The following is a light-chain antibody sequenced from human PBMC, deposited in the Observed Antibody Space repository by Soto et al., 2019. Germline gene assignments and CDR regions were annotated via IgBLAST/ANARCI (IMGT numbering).Light chain of an antibody. CDR1: QSISNNF. Sequence: EIVLTQSPGTLSLSPGEGATLSCRASQSISNNFLAWYQHKPGQAPRLLMHGAFNRASGIPDRFSGSASGTDFTLTISRLEPEDFAVYYCRQYNTAPMTFGGGTKVDIK. CDR2: GAF. J-gene: IGKJ4*01. CDR3: RQYNTAPMT. V-gene: IGKV3-20*01.